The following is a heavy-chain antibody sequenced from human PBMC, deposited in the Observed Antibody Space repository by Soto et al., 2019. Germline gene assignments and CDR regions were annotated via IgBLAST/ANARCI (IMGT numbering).Heavy chain of an antibody. CDR3: ARDRSYRHYYGSSGFNYFDF. J-gene: IGHJ4*02. D-gene: IGHD3-22*01. Sequence: PSETLSLTCTVSGGSISSYYWSWIRQPPGKGLEWIGYIYYSGSTNYNPSLKSRVTISVDTSKNQFSLKLSSVTAADTAVYYCARDRSYRHYYGSSGFNYFDFWGQGTPVTVSS. CDR2: IYYSGST. V-gene: IGHV4-59*12. CDR1: GGSISSYY.